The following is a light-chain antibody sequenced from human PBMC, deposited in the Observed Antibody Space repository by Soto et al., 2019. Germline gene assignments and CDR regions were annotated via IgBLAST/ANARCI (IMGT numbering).Light chain of an antibody. Sequence: EIVLTQSPGTLSLSPGERATLSCRTSQSVSSIYLAWYHQKPGQAPRLLIYGASSRATGIPDRFSGSGSGTDFTLTISRLETEDFAVYYCQQYGSSPWTFGQGTKVEIK. CDR3: QQYGSSPWT. J-gene: IGKJ1*01. V-gene: IGKV3-20*01. CDR1: QSVSSIY. CDR2: GAS.